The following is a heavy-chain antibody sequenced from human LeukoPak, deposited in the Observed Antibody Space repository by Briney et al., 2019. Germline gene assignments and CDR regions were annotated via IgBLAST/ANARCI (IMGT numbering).Heavy chain of an antibody. CDR1: GFTFSSYA. Sequence: GGSLRLSCAASGFTFSSYAMHWVRQAPGKGLEWVAVISYDGSNKYYADSVKGRFTISRDNSKNTLYLQMNRLRAEDTAVYYCASDSSARLLMVFFDFWGQGTLVTVSS. CDR3: ASDSSARLLMVFFDF. D-gene: IGHD2-8*01. V-gene: IGHV3-30*04. J-gene: IGHJ4*02. CDR2: ISYDGSNK.